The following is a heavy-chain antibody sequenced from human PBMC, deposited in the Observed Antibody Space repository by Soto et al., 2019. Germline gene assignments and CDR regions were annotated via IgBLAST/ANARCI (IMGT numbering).Heavy chain of an antibody. Sequence: QVQLVQSGAEVKKPGASVKVSCKASGYTFTNYYMHWVRQAPGQGLEWMGIINPSSGGTSYAQKFQGRVTMTRDTSTSTVYMELSSLSSEDTAVYYCARDSTLAYWGQGTLVTVSS. CDR1: GYTFTNYY. CDR2: INPSSGGT. CDR3: ARDSTLAY. V-gene: IGHV1-46*01. J-gene: IGHJ4*02.